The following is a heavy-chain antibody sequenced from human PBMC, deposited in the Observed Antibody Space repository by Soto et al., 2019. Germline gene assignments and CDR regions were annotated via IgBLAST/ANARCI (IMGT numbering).Heavy chain of an antibody. V-gene: IGHV3-30*18. Sequence: QVQLVESGGGVVQPGRSLRLSCAASGFTFSSYGMHWVRQAPGKGLEWVAVISDDGSNKYYADSVKGRFTISRDNSKNTLYLQMNSLRAEDTAVYYCAKDQATFRHYYYGMDVWGQGTTVTVSS. D-gene: IGHD5-12*01. CDR3: AKDQATFRHYYYGMDV. CDR2: ISDDGSNK. J-gene: IGHJ6*02. CDR1: GFTFSSYG.